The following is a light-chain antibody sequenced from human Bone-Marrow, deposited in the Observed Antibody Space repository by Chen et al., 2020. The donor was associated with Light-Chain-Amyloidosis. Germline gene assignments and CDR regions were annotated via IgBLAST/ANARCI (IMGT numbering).Light chain of an antibody. V-gene: IGLV3-25*03. Sequence: SYELTQPPSVSVSPGQTARLTCSGDDLPTKYAYWYQQKPGQAPGLVIHRDTERPSGISERVSGASSGTTATLTISGVQAEDEADYHCQSADRSGTYEVIFGGGTKLTVL. CDR3: QSADRSGTYEVI. CDR1: DLPTKY. CDR2: RDT. J-gene: IGLJ2*01.